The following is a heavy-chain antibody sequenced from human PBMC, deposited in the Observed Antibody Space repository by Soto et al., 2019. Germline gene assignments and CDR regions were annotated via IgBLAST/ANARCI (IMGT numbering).Heavy chain of an antibody. V-gene: IGHV3-7*03. D-gene: IGHD3-22*01. CDR3: ARDKPQRNYYDSSGYFRAYYFDY. J-gene: IGHJ4*02. Sequence: PWWSLRLSCAASGFTFSSYWMSWVRQAPGKGLEWVANIKQDGSEKYYVDSVKGRFTISRDNAKNSLYLQMNSLRAEDTAVYYCARDKPQRNYYDSSGYFRAYYFDYWGQGTLVTVSS. CDR2: IKQDGSEK. CDR1: GFTFSSYW.